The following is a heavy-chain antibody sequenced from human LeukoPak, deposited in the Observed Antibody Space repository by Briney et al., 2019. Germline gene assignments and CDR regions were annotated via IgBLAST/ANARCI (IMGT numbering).Heavy chain of an antibody. Sequence: SETLSLTCTVSGGFISSYYWGWIRQPPGKGLEWIGYIYTSGSTNYNPSLKSRVTISVDTSKNQFSLKLSSVTAADTAVYYCARHPAESDGEDYFDYWGQGTLVTVSS. V-gene: IGHV4-4*09. CDR2: IYTSGST. CDR3: ARHPAESDGEDYFDY. CDR1: GGFISSYY. D-gene: IGHD3-10*01. J-gene: IGHJ4*02.